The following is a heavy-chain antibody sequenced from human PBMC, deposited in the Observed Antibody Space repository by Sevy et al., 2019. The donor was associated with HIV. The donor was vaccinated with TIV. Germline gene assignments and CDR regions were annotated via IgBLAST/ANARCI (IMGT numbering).Heavy chain of an antibody. CDR2: INHSGST. J-gene: IGHJ4*02. Sequence: SETLSLTCAVYGGSFSGYHWTWIRQPPGKGLEWIGEINHSGSTNYNPSLKSRVTISVDTSKNQFSLKLNSLTAADTAVYYCAHKVRGVFWEWGQVTQVTVSS. CDR3: AHKVRGVFWE. D-gene: IGHD3-10*01. V-gene: IGHV4-34*01. CDR1: GGSFSGYH.